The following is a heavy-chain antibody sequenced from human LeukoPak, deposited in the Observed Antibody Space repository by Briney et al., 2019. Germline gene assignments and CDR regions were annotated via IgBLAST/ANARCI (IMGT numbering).Heavy chain of an antibody. CDR2: INPSGGST. D-gene: IGHD1-26*01. V-gene: IGHV1-46*01. CDR3: ARGEWDLRD. CDR1: GYTFSSYH. Sequence: ASVKVSCKASGYTFSSYHIHWVRQAPGQGLEWMGIINPSGGSTSYAQKFQGRVTMARDTSTSTVHVELSSLRSEDTAVYYCARGEWDLRDWGQGTRVIVSS. J-gene: IGHJ4*02.